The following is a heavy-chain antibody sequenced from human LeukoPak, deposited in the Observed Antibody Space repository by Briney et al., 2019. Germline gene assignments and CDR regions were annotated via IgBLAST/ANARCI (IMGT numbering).Heavy chain of an antibody. D-gene: IGHD6-6*01. J-gene: IGHJ6*03. V-gene: IGHV4-34*01. CDR3: ARGRRAASPLGLIYYYYYYMDV. CDR2: INHSGST. CDR1: GGSFSGYY. Sequence: PSETLSLTCAVYGGSFSGYYWSWIRQPPGKGLEWIGEINHSGSTNYNPSLKSRVTISVDTSKNQFSLKLSSVTAADTAVYYCARGRRAASPLGLIYYYYYYMDVWGKGTTVTVSS.